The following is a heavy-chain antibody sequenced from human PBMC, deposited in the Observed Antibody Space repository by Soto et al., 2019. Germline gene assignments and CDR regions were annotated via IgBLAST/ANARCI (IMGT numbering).Heavy chain of an antibody. CDR2: ISYDGSNK. Sequence: PGGSLRLSCAASGFTFSSYGMHWVRQAPGKGLEWVAVISYDGSNKYYADSVKGRFTISRDNSKNTLYLQMNSLRAEDTAVYYCARPGIAAADYYFDYWGQGTLVTVTS. V-gene: IGHV3-30*03. J-gene: IGHJ4*02. CDR1: GFTFSSYG. CDR3: ARPGIAAADYYFDY. D-gene: IGHD6-13*01.